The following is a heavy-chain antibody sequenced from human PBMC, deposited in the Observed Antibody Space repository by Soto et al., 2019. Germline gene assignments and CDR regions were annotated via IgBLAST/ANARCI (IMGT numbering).Heavy chain of an antibody. V-gene: IGHV1-69*06. D-gene: IGHD2-15*01. Sequence: SVKVSCKASGGTFSSYAISWVRQAPGQGLEWMGGIIPIFGTANYAQKFQGRVTITADKSTSTAYMELSSLRSEDTAVYYCAASSGGVYYYAMDVWGQGTTVTVSS. CDR2: IIPIFGTA. J-gene: IGHJ6*02. CDR3: AASSGGVYYYAMDV. CDR1: GGTFSSYA.